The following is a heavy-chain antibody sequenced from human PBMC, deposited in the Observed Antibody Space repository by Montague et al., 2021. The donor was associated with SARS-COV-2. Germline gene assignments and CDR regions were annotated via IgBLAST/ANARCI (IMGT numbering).Heavy chain of an antibody. V-gene: IGHV3-9*01. D-gene: IGHD2-8*01. CDR1: GFSFDDYS. CDR3: ARAMYASSYFRRHMDF. Sequence: SLRLSCAASGFSFDDYSMNWVRQAPGKGLEWVSGITCNGGTEGYVDSVMGRFTISRDNAKNSLYLQMDSLRGEDTALYYCARAMYASSYFRRHMDFWGSGILVTVPS. J-gene: IGHJ4*02. CDR2: ITCNGGTE.